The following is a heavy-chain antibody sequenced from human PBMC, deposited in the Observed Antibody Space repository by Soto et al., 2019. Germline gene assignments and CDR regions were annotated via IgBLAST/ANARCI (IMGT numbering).Heavy chain of an antibody. D-gene: IGHD3-9*01. CDR1: GGSISSYY. J-gene: IGHJ4*02. CDR3: AINTDYDILTGYGN. Sequence: PSETLSLTCTVSGGSISSYYWSWIRQPPGKGLEWIGYIYYSGSTNYNPSLKSRVTISVDTSKNQFSLKLSSVTAADTAVYYCAINTDYDILTGYGNWGRGTLVTVSS. CDR2: IYYSGST. V-gene: IGHV4-59*08.